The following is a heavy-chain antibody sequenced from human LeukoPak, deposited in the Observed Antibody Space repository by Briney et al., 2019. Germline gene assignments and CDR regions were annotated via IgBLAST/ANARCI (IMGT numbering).Heavy chain of an antibody. V-gene: IGHV4-39*07. J-gene: IGHJ3*02. D-gene: IGHD3-22*01. CDR3: ARGRGTYYYDSSGYSNAFDI. Sequence: PSETLSLTCTVSGGSISSSSYYWGWIRQPPGKGLEWIGSIYYSGSTYYNPSLKSRVTISVDTSKNQFSLKLSSVTAADTAVYYCARGRGTYYYDSSGYSNAFDIWGQGTMVTVSS. CDR2: IYYSGST. CDR1: GGSISSSSYY.